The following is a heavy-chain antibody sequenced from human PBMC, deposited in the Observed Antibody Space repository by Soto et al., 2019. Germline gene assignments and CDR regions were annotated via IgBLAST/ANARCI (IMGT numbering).Heavy chain of an antibody. D-gene: IGHD6-13*01. Sequence: GGSLRLSCAASGFTFSSYAMSWVRQAPGKGLEWVSAISGSGGSTYYADSVKGRFTISRDNSKNTLYLQMNSLRAEDTAVYYCAKRGXIAAAGLYYYYYYGMDVWGQGTTVTVSS. CDR1: GFTFSSYA. J-gene: IGHJ6*02. CDR2: ISGSGGST. CDR3: AKRGXIAAAGLYYYYYYGMDV. V-gene: IGHV3-23*01.